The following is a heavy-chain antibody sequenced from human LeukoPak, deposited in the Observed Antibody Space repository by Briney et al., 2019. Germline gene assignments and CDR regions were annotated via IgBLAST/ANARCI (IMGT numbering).Heavy chain of an antibody. CDR2: IDHSGST. V-gene: IGHV4-34*01. J-gene: IGHJ4*02. CDR1: GGSFSVYY. D-gene: IGHD1-26*01. Sequence: SETLSLTCAVYGGSFSVYYWSWIRQPPGEGLEWIGEIDHSGSTNYNPSPKSRVTISVDTSDNQFSLKLTCVTGAGTAVYYCAGHHGGQWETNDFWGQGGLVTVSS. CDR3: AGHHGGQWETNDF.